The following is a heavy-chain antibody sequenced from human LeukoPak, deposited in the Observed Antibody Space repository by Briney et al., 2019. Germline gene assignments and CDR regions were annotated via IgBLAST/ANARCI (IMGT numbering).Heavy chain of an antibody. J-gene: IGHJ5*02. CDR1: GFTFDDYA. Sequence: GGSLRLSCAASGFTFDDYAMHWVRHAPGKGLEWVSGISWNSGSIGYADSVKGRFTISRDNAKNSLYLQMNSLRAEDTAVYYCARDLRVVAYFDPWGQGTLVTVSS. V-gene: IGHV3-9*01. CDR2: ISWNSGSI. CDR3: ARDLRVVAYFDP. D-gene: IGHD3-10*01.